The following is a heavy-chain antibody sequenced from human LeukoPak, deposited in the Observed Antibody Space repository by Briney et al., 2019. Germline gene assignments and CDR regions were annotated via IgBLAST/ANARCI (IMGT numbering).Heavy chain of an antibody. CDR1: GFTLSSHS. J-gene: IGHJ4*02. V-gene: IGHV3-21*01. CDR2: ISSSGNYI. D-gene: IGHD6-6*01. Sequence: GGSLRLSCAVSGFTLSSHSMNWVRQAPGKGLEWVSSISSSGNYIYYADSVKGRFTISRDNAKNSLFLQMNSLRVEDTAVYYCARDLTSSSSPYYFGYWGQGTLVTVSS. CDR3: ARDLTSSSSPYYFGY.